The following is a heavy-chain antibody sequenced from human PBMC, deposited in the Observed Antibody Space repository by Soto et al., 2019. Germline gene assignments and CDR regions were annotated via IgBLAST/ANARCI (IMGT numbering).Heavy chain of an antibody. D-gene: IGHD2-21*02. CDR3: ARDRVGAYCGGDCYSESRWFDP. Sequence: SETLSLTCTVSGGSISSYYWSWIRQPAGKGLEWIGRIYTSGSTNYNPSLKSRVTMSVDTSKNQFSLKLSSVTAADTAVYYCARDRVGAYCGGDCYSESRWFDPWGQGTLVTV. J-gene: IGHJ5*02. CDR1: GGSISSYY. V-gene: IGHV4-4*07. CDR2: IYTSGST.